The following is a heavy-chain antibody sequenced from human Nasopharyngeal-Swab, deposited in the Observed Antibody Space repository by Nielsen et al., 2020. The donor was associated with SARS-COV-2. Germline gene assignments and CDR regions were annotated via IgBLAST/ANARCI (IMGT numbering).Heavy chain of an antibody. CDR2: IKQDGSEK. J-gene: IGHJ4*02. Sequence: GESLKISCAASGFPFSSYWMSWVRQSPGKGLEWVANIKQDGSEKYYVDSVKGRFTISRDNAKNSLYLQMNSLRAEDTAVYYCARGLRGSYWVYWGQGTLVTVSS. CDR1: GFPFSSYW. D-gene: IGHD1-26*01. CDR3: ARGLRGSYWVY. V-gene: IGHV3-7*04.